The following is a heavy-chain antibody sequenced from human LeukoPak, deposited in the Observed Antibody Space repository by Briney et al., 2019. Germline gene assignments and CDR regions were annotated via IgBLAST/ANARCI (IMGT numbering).Heavy chain of an antibody. CDR1: GFTFSSYW. J-gene: IGHJ4*02. CDR3: ARELRTFDS. CDR2: INYNGDEL. V-gene: IGHV3-7*01. Sequence: GGSLRLSCAASGFTFSSYWMTWVRQAPGKGLEWVANINYNGDELNYVDSVEDRFTISIDNAKNSLYLHMTDLRAEDTAVYYCARELRTFDSWGQGTLVTVSS. D-gene: IGHD3-16*01.